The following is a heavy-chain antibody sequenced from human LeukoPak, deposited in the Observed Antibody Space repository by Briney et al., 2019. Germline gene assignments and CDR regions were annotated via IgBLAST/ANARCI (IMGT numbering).Heavy chain of an antibody. D-gene: IGHD1-14*01. Sequence: GGSQRLSCRASGFTFSSYCVAWVRQVPGGGLEGVANINADGTDKYYVDSVEGRFIISGDNVKTSLYPQMSRLGGEDTAVYYCARRHTPSKRYYYTAVWGKATTARASS. CDR3: ARRHTPSKRYYYTAV. CDR2: INADGTDK. J-gene: IGHJ6*03. CDR1: GFTFSSYC. V-gene: IGHV3-7*01.